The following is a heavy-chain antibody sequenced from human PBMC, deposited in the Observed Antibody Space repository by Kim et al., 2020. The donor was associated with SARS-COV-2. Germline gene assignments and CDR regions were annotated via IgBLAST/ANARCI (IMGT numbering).Heavy chain of an antibody. Sequence: SETLSLTCAVYGGSFNDFYWTWIRQPPGKGLEWIGEINHIGSTNYNPSLKSRVTMSVDTSKNQLFLKLSSVTAADTAVYYCAKHDARYCSGGNCWYFDYWGQGTLVTVSS. V-gene: IGHV4-34*01. CDR1: GGSFNDFY. CDR2: INHIGST. CDR3: AKHDARYCSGGNCWYFDY. J-gene: IGHJ4*02. D-gene: IGHD2-15*01.